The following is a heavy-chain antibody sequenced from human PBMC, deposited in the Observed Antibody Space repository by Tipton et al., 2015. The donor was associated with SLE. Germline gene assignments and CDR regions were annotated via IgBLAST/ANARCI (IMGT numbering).Heavy chain of an antibody. CDR2: IHPGDSDT. CDR3: ARALGLNGSYYLLDS. Sequence: VQLVQSGAEVKKPGESLKISCKGSGYSFTTYWIGWVRQMPGKGLEWMGIIHPGDSDTRYSPSFQGQVTISADRSINTAYVQWSNLKASDTAMYYCARALGLNGSYYLLDSWGQGTLVTVSS. D-gene: IGHD4-23*01. V-gene: IGHV5-51*03. CDR1: GYSFTTYW. J-gene: IGHJ5*01.